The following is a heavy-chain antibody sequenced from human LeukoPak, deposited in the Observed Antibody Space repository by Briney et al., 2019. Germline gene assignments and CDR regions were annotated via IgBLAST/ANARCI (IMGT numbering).Heavy chain of an antibody. D-gene: IGHD5-18*01. V-gene: IGHV3-48*04. Sequence: GGSLRLSCAASGFTFSTYAMHWVRQAPGKGLEWVSYISSSSGTIYYADSVKGRFTISRDNAKNSLYLQMNSLRAEDTAVYYCARDTAMVTGAFDYWGQGTLVTVSS. CDR2: ISSSSGTI. J-gene: IGHJ4*02. CDR3: ARDTAMVTGAFDY. CDR1: GFTFSTYA.